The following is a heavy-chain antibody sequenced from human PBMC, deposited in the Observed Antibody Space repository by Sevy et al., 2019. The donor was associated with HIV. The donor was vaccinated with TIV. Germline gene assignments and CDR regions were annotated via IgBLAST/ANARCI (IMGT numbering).Heavy chain of an antibody. CDR2: IRSGDDTI. Sequence: GGSLRLSCAASGFTLSNCNMNWVRQAPGKGLEWISYIRSGDDTIYYAQSVKVRFTFSRDNAKNSLYLQMDSLTDEDTAVYYCAKDRWDTTSPSRALDFWGQGTLVTVSS. CDR3: AKDRWDTTSPSRALDF. CDR1: GFTLSNCN. J-gene: IGHJ4*02. D-gene: IGHD1-26*01. V-gene: IGHV3-48*02.